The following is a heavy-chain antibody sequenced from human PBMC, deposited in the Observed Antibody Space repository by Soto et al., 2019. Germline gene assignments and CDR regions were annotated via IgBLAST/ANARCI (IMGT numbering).Heavy chain of an antibody. V-gene: IGHV3-30*04. D-gene: IGHD6-25*01. CDR1: GFTYSSGFTFGSYA. CDR3: ARDLVGAAEN. Sequence: QAQLVESGGGVVQPGRSLRLSCGASGFTYSSGFTFGSYAMHWVRQAPGKGLEWVAVISYDGRNKYYADSVKGRFTISRDNSRNTLYLEMNSLRPEDTAVYYCARDLVGAAENRGQGKLVTVSS. J-gene: IGHJ4*02. CDR2: ISYDGRNK.